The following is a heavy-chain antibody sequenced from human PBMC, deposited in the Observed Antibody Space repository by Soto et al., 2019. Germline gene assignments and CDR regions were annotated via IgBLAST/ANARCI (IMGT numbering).Heavy chain of an antibody. J-gene: IGHJ4*02. CDR2: IYYSGST. CDR3: ARVLRYFDWLPLAVDY. D-gene: IGHD3-9*01. V-gene: IGHV4-30-4*01. Sequence: SETLSLTCTVSGGSISSGDYYWSWIRQPPGKGLEWIGYIYYSGSTYYNPSLKSRVTISVDTSKNQFSLKLSSVTAADTAVYYCARVLRYFDWLPLAVDYWGQGTLVTVSS. CDR1: GGSISSGDYY.